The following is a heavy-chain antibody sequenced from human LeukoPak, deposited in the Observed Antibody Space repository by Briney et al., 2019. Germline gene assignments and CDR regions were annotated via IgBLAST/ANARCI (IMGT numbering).Heavy chain of an antibody. J-gene: IGHJ4*02. Sequence: SETLSLTCTVFGDSITGYYWSWVRQPPGKGLECIGYIYYSGTTNYNPSLKSRVTMSLDTPKDQFSLELMSVTAADTAFYYCARVESVVTTTRMGFVHWGQGILVTVSS. CDR1: GDSITGYY. CDR3: ARVESVVTTTRMGFVH. CDR2: IYYSGTT. V-gene: IGHV4-59*01. D-gene: IGHD2-21*02.